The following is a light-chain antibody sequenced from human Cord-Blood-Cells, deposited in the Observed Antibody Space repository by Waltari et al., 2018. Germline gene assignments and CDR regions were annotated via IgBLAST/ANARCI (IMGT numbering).Light chain of an antibody. CDR3: QQYNNWWT. CDR1: QSVSSN. Sequence: EIVMTQSPATLSVSPGGRATLPCRARQSVSSNLAWYQQKPGQAPRLLIYGASTRATGIPARFSGSGSGTEFTLTISSLQSEDFAVYYCQQYNNWWTFGQGTKVEIK. J-gene: IGKJ1*01. CDR2: GAS. V-gene: IGKV3-15*01.